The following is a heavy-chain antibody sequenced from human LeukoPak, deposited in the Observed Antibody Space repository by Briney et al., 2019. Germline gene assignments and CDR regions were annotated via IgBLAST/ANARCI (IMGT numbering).Heavy chain of an antibody. CDR2: IFPIFGIA. J-gene: IGHJ5*02. CDR3: ARGYCSSTSCYYWFDP. CDR1: GGTFSSYP. D-gene: IGHD2-2*01. V-gene: IGHV1-69*02. Sequence: SVKVSCKASGGTFSSYPTTWVRQAPGQGLGWMLRIFPIFGIANYAQKFQGRVTITADKSTSTAYMELSSLRSEDTAVYYCARGYCSSTSCYYWFDPWGQGTLVTVSS.